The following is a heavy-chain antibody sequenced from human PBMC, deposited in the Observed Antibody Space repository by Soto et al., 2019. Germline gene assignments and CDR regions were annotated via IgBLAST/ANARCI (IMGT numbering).Heavy chain of an antibody. CDR3: AHITPHVDTAMGEAFDI. Sequence: QITLKESGPTLVKPTQTLTLTCTFSGFSLSTSGVGVGWIRQPPGKALEWLALIYWDDDKRYSPSLKSRLTITKDTSKNQVVLTMTNMDPVDTATYYCAHITPHVDTAMGEAFDIWGQGTMVTVSS. CDR1: GFSLSTSGVG. CDR2: IYWDDDK. V-gene: IGHV2-5*02. D-gene: IGHD5-18*01. J-gene: IGHJ3*02.